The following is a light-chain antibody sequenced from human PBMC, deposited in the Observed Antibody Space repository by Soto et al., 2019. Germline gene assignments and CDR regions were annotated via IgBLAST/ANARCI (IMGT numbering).Light chain of an antibody. CDR2: KVS. CDR3: VQGTHLPQT. J-gene: IGKJ2*01. V-gene: IGKV2-30*01. Sequence: VVMPQSPLSLPVTLGQAASSSCRSSQSLVFSEGNTYLNWFHQRPGQSPRRLIYKVSNRDSVAPDRFSGSGSGTDYTLRISRVEAEDVEVYYCVQGTHLPQTFGQGTKLEIK. CDR1: QSLVFSEGNTY.